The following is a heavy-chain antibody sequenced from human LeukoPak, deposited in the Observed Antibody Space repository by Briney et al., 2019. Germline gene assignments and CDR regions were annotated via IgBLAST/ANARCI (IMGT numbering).Heavy chain of an antibody. CDR1: GFTFSSYC. CDR3: ARGFTIFGVVNDGFDI. J-gene: IGHJ3*02. Sequence: GGSLRFSCAASGFTFSSYCMNWVRQAPGKGLVWVSRIDIDGRSTTYTDSVKGRFTFSRDNAKNTLYLQMNSLRAEDTAVYYCARGFTIFGVVNDGFDIWGQGTKVTVSS. CDR2: IDIDGRST. D-gene: IGHD3-3*01. V-gene: IGHV3-74*01.